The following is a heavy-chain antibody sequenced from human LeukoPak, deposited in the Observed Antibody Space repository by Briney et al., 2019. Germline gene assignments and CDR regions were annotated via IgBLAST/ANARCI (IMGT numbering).Heavy chain of an antibody. CDR1: GFTFSSYG. J-gene: IGHJ4*02. V-gene: IGHV3-30*02. Sequence: PGGSLRLSCAASGFTFSSYGMHWVRQAPGKGLEWVAFIRYDGSNKYYVDSVKGRFTISRDNSKNTLYLQMNSLRAEDTAVYYCARVDYYYDSSGYYLAFDYWGQGTLVTVSS. D-gene: IGHD3-22*01. CDR2: IRYDGSNK. CDR3: ARVDYYYDSSGYYLAFDY.